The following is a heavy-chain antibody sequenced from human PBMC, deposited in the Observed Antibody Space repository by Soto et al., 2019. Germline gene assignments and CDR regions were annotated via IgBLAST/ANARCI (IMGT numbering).Heavy chain of an antibody. CDR3: ARSHLPDSSSWYQHDWYFDL. Sequence: QVQLVESGGGVVQPGRSLRLSCAASGFTFSSYGMHWVRQAPGKGLEWVAVIWYDGSNKYYADSVKGRFTISRDNSKNTLYLQMNSLRAEDTAVYYCARSHLPDSSSWYQHDWYFDLWGRGTLVTVSS. J-gene: IGHJ2*01. CDR2: IWYDGSNK. D-gene: IGHD6-13*01. V-gene: IGHV3-33*01. CDR1: GFTFSSYG.